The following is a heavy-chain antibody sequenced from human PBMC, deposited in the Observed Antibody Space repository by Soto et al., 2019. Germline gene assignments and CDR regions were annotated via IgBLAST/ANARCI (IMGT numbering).Heavy chain of an antibody. D-gene: IGHD6-6*01. CDR2: IYPSGNT. V-gene: IGHV4-4*07. CDR1: GGSLSNYY. Sequence: PSETLSLTCTVSGGSLSNYYWTWIRQPAGKGLEWIGRIYPSGNTNYNPSLKSRITMSVETSKNQFSLKLTSVTAADTAVYYCAKGGAARGPGNRWSDPWGQGTLVTVSS. J-gene: IGHJ5*02. CDR3: AKGGAARGPGNRWSDP.